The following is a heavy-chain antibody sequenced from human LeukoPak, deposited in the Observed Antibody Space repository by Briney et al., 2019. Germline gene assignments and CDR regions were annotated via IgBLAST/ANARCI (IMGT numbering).Heavy chain of an antibody. CDR1: GFTFSDYY. CDR3: ARQLTAVTPHGPFDH. J-gene: IGHJ4*02. V-gene: IGHV3-11*01. CDR2: ISDSGTTI. Sequence: PGGSLRLSCAASGFTFSDYYMSWIRQAPGKGLEWLSYISDSGTTIYYADSVKGRFTLSRDNTRNSLYLQMNSLRAEDTAVYYCARQLTAVTPHGPFDHWGQGTLVTVSS. D-gene: IGHD4-11*01.